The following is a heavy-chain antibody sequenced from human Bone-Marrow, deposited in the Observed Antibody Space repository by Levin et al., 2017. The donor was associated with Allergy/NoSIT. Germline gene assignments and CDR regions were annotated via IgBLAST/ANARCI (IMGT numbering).Heavy chain of an antibody. D-gene: IGHD7-27*01. CDR3: ARDSAAAWGHFDL. J-gene: IGHJ2*01. CDR2: IYSGGST. Sequence: GESLKISCAASGFTVSSNYMSWVRQAPGKGLEWVSFIYSGGSTYYADSVKGRFTISRDNSKNTLYLQMNSLRAEDTAVYYCARDSAAAWGHFDLWGRGALVTVSS. CDR1: GFTVSSNY. V-gene: IGHV3-53*01.